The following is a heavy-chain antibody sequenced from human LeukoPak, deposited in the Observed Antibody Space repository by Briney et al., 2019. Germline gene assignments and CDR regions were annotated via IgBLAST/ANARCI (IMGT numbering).Heavy chain of an antibody. D-gene: IGHD2-15*01. Sequence: PGGSLRLSCAASGFTSPPSELNWVRQAPGKGLEWISYISHTGSLIYYADSVKGRFTISRDNAKNLLFLQMNTLRVEDTGIYYCTSYCSDGSCYGYFHHWGQGTLVSVSS. CDR1: GFTSPPSE. J-gene: IGHJ1*01. CDR2: ISHTGSLI. CDR3: TSYCSDGSCYGYFHH. V-gene: IGHV3-48*03.